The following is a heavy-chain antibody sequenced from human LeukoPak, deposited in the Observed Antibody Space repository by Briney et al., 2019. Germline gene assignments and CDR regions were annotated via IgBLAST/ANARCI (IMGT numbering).Heavy chain of an antibody. D-gene: IGHD3-10*01. V-gene: IGHV4-34*01. Sequence: PSETLSLTCAVYGGSFSGYYWSWIRQPPGKGLEWIGEINHSGSTNYNPSLKSRVTISVDTSKNQFSLKLSSVTAADTAVYYCARSGPEGSTTLLWFGAAYYYYGMDVWGQGTTVTVSS. J-gene: IGHJ6*02. CDR3: ARSGPEGSTTLLWFGAAYYYYGMDV. CDR1: GGSFSGYY. CDR2: INHSGST.